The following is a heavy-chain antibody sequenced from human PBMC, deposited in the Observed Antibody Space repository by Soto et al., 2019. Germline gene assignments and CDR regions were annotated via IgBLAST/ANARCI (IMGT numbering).Heavy chain of an antibody. CDR3: ARDSPQEYYYDSSGKGWFDP. J-gene: IGHJ5*02. CDR2: ISAYNGNT. V-gene: IGHV1-18*01. D-gene: IGHD3-22*01. CDR1: GYTFTSYG. Sequence: ASVKVSCKASGYTFTSYGISWVRQAPGQGLEWMGWISAYNGNTNYAQKLQGRVTMTTDTSTSTAYMELRSLRSDDTAVYYCARDSPQEYYYDSSGKGWFDPWGQGTLVTVSS.